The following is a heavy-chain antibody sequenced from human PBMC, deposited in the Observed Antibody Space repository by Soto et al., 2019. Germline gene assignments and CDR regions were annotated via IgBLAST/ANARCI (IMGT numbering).Heavy chain of an antibody. CDR1: GFTFSSYW. V-gene: IGHV3-7*03. CDR3: ARLTGYSGYGWFDP. D-gene: IGHD5-12*01. CDR2: IKQDGSEK. Sequence: GSLRLSCEASGFTFSSYWMSWVRQAPGKGLEWVANIKQDGSEKYYVESVKGRFTISRDNAKNSLYLQMNSLRAKDTAVYYCARLTGYSGYGWFDPWGQGTLVTFYS. J-gene: IGHJ5*02.